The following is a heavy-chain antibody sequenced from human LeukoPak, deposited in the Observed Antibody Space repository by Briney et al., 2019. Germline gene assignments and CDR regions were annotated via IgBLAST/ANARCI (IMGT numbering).Heavy chain of an antibody. D-gene: IGHD6-19*01. CDR2: ISSSSSYI. V-gene: IGHV3-21*01. J-gene: IGHJ3*02. CDR3: ASSRPTIAVAGTGSDAFDI. CDR1: GFAFSSCS. Sequence: PGGSLRLSCAASGFAFSSCSMNWVRQAPGKGLEWVSSISSSSSYIYYADSVKGRFTISRDNAKNSLYLQMNSLRAEDTAVYYCASSRPTIAVAGTGSDAFDIWGQRTMVTVSS.